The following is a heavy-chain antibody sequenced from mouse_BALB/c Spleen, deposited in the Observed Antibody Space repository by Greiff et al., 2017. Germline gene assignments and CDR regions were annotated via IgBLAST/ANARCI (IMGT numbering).Heavy chain of an antibody. Sequence: DVQLVESGGGLVKPGGSLKLSCAASGFTFSSYAMSWVRQTPEKRLEWVATISSGGSYTYYPDSVKGRFTISRDNAKNTLYLQMSSLRSEDTAMYYCARQGGNYVGYWYFDVWGAGTTVTVSS. J-gene: IGHJ1*01. D-gene: IGHD2-1*01. CDR2: ISSGGSYT. CDR3: ARQGGNYVGYWYFDV. CDR1: GFTFSSYA. V-gene: IGHV5-9-3*01.